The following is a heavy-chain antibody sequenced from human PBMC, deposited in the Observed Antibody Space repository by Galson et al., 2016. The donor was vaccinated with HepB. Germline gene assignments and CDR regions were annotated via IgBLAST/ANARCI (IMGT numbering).Heavy chain of an antibody. CDR1: GFSFSSYW. Sequence: SLRLSCAGSGFSFSSYWMSWVRQAPGEGLEWVANIKQDGSEKFYGDSVKGRFTISRDNAKNSLYLQMNSLRGEDTAVYYCARDLGHPYGMDVWGQGTKVTVSS. CDR2: IKQDGSEK. D-gene: IGHD3-16*01. J-gene: IGHJ6*02. V-gene: IGHV3-7*01. CDR3: ARDLGHPYGMDV.